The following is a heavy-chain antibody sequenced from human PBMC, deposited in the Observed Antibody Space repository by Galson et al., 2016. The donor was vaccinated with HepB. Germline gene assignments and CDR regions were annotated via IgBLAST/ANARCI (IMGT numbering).Heavy chain of an antibody. CDR3: SREDYLSCYFDY. Sequence: SETLSLTCTVSNFSISVGYYWGWIRQTPGMGLEWIGSISHSGSADYNSTLKSRVTLSIDTAMNQYSRRLTSVTAADTAVYYCSREDYLSCYFDYWGRGSLIIVSS. J-gene: IGHJ4*01. V-gene: IGHV4-38-2*02. CDR2: ISHSGSA. D-gene: IGHD4-11*01. CDR1: NFSISVGYY.